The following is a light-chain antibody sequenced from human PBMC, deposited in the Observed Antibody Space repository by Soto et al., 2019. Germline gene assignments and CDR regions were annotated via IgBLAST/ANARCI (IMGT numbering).Light chain of an antibody. V-gene: IGLV3-21*02. CDR1: NIGSKS. CDR2: DDS. CDR3: QVWDSSSDLWV. Sequence: SYELTQPPSVSVATGQTARITCGGNNIGSKSVHWYQQKPGQAPVLVVYDDSDRPSGIPERFSGSNSGNTATLTISRVEAGDEADYYCQVWDSSSDLWVFGGGTKLTVL. J-gene: IGLJ3*02.